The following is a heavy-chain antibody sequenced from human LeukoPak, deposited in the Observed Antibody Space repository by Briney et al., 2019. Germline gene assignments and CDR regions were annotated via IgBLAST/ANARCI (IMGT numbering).Heavy chain of an antibody. CDR2: ISPTYDI. D-gene: IGHD7-27*01. J-gene: IGHJ4*02. Sequence: GGSLRLSCVASGFIFSSFAMNWVRQAPGKGLEWVSYISPTYDIYYSDSVRGRFTISRDNAKNSLYLQMNSLRDEDTAVYYCARDHNWGFDYWGQGTLVAVSS. CDR1: GFIFSSFA. V-gene: IGHV3-48*02. CDR3: ARDHNWGFDY.